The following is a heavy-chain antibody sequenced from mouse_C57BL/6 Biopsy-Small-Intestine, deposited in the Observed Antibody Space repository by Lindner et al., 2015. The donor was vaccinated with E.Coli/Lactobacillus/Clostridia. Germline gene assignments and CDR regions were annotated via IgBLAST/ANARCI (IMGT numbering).Heavy chain of an antibody. J-gene: IGHJ1*03. D-gene: IGHD2-3*01. CDR2: IRSKSNNFAT. CDR3: VRFYDDYYGGHFDV. V-gene: IGHV10-3*01. Sequence: VQLQESVRIVQPKGSLKLSCAASGFTFNTYAMHWVRQAPGKGLEWLARIRSKSNNFATYYADSVKDRFTISRDDSHSMLYLQMNNPKTEDTATYYCVRFYDDYYGGHFDVWGTGTTVTVSS. CDR1: GFTFNTYA.